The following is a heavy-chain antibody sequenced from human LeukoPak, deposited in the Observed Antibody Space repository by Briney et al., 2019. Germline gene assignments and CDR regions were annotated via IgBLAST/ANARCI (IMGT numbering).Heavy chain of an antibody. CDR3: ARGPDVDTAMVLGGDY. J-gene: IGHJ4*02. CDR2: INSDGSST. Sequence: GGSLRLSCAASGFTFSSYWMHWVRQDPGKGLVWVSRINSDGSSTSYADSVKGRFTISRDNAKDTLYLQMNSLRAEDTAVYYCARGPDVDTAMVLGGDYWGQGTLVTVSS. D-gene: IGHD5-18*01. V-gene: IGHV3-74*01. CDR1: GFTFSSYW.